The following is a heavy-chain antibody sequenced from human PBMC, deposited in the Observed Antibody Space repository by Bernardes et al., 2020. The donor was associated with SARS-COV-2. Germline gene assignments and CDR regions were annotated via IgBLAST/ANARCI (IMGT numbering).Heavy chain of an antibody. CDR2: ISGSGGST. J-gene: IGHJ2*01. Sequence: GWSLRLSCAASGFTFSSYAMSWVRQAPGKGLEWVSAISGSGGSTYYADSAKGRFTITRDNSKNTLYLQMNSLRAEDTAVYYCAKCPRGYIYASSDDWYFGLWGRGTLFTFSS. V-gene: IGHV3-23*01. CDR1: GFTFSSYA. CDR3: AKCPRGYIYASSDDWYFGL. D-gene: IGHD3-22*01.